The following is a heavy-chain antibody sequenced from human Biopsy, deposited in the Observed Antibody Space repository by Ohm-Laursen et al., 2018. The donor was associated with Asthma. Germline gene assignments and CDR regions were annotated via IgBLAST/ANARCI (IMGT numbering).Heavy chain of an antibody. J-gene: IGHJ4*02. Sequence: GSLRLSCTASGFTVSTNGMGWVRRPPGKGLEWVSVIYSGGTSHTADSVRGRFTISRDYSKNTLYLQMHSLRAEDTAVYYCARGDSSNWSHYYFDYWGQGTLVTVSS. CDR3: ARGDSSNWSHYYFDY. V-gene: IGHV3-53*01. D-gene: IGHD3-22*01. CDR2: IYSGGTS. CDR1: GFTVSTNG.